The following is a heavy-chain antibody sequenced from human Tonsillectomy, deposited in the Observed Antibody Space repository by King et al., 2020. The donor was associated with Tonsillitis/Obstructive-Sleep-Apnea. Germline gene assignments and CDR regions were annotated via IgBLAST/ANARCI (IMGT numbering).Heavy chain of an antibody. V-gene: IGHV3-49*04. CDR2: IRSKAYGGTT. CDR3: TSDGRSCGTTYFFHF. J-gene: IGHJ4*02. Sequence: VKLVESGGGLVQPGRSLRLSCTASGFTFGDYALSWVRQAPGKGLGWVGFIRSKAYGGTTEYAASVKGRFTISRDDSKSIAYLQMHSLKTMDTAVYYWTSDGRSCGTTYFFHFWGQGTLVTVSS. D-gene: IGHD1-1*01. CDR1: GFTFGDYA.